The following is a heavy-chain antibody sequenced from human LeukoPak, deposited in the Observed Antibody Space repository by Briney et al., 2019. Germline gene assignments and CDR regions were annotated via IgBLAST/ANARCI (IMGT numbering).Heavy chain of an antibody. Sequence: GGSLRLSCAASGFTFSSYAMSWVRQAPGKGLEWVSSISVIGGSTYYADSVRGRFTTSRDNPKNTLYLQMNSLRAEDTAVYYCAAAYFGMDQYYYGMDVWGQGTTVTVSS. J-gene: IGHJ6*02. CDR3: AAAYFGMDQYYYGMDV. CDR2: ISVIGGST. D-gene: IGHD3-16*01. V-gene: IGHV3-23*01. CDR1: GFTFSSYA.